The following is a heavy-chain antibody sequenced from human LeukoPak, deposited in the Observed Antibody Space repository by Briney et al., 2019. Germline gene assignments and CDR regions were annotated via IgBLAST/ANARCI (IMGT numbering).Heavy chain of an antibody. CDR2: IYYSGST. CDR1: GGSISSYY. J-gene: IGHJ6*02. D-gene: IGHD6-13*01. V-gene: IGHV4-59*01. CDR3: ARTSYSSSWHYYGMDI. Sequence: SETLSLTCTVSGGSISSYYWSWIRQPPGKGLEWIGYIYYSGSTNYNPSLKSRVTISVDTSKNQFSLKLSSVTAADTAVYYCARTSYSSSWHYYGMDIWGQGTTVTVSS.